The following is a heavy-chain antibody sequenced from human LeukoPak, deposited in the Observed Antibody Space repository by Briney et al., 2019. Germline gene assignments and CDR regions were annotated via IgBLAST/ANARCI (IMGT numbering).Heavy chain of an antibody. D-gene: IGHD5-12*01. CDR3: ARGRDGYNCFDY. J-gene: IGHJ4*02. CDR1: GFTFSSYA. Sequence: LRLSCAASGFTFSSYAMSWIRQHPGKGLEWIGYIYYSGSTYYNPSLKSRVTISVDTSKNQFSLKLSSVTAADTAVYYCARGRDGYNCFDYWGQGTLVTVSS. CDR2: IYYSGST. V-gene: IGHV4-31*02.